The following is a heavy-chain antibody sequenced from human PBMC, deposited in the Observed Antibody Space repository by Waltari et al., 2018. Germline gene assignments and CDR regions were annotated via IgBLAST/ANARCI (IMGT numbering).Heavy chain of an antibody. CDR2: INHSGST. Sequence: QVQLQQWGAGLLKPSETLSLTCAVYGGSFSGYYWSWIRQPPGKGLEWIGEINHSGSTNYNPSLKSRVTISVDTSKNQFSLKLSSVTAADTAVYYCARGKEYCSSTSCYRRAKYYYYGMDVWGQGTTVTVSS. D-gene: IGHD2-2*02. V-gene: IGHV4-34*01. CDR1: GGSFSGYY. CDR3: ARGKEYCSSTSCYRRAKYYYYGMDV. J-gene: IGHJ6*02.